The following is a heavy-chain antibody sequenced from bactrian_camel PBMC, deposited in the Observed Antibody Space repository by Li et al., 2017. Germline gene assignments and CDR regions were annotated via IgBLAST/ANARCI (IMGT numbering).Heavy chain of an antibody. D-gene: IGHD6*01. CDR2: TDSDRSIT. CDR1: GYRWRDAC. CDR3: AASPNTPPCWYGGDFGY. J-gene: IGHJ6*01. V-gene: IGHV3S6*01. Sequence: HVQLVESGGGSVQAGGSLRLSCAATGYRWRDACMGWFRQVPGKERERVARTDSDRSITYADSVKGRFTISLDRAKNTLYLQMNSLKPEDTATYYCAASPNTPPCWYGGDFGYWGQGTQVTVS.